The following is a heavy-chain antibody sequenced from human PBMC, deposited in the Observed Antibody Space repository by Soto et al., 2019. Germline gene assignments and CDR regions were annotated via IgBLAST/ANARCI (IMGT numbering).Heavy chain of an antibody. CDR2: ISYDGSNK. CDR3: ARNYVEMATIWGAFDI. J-gene: IGHJ3*02. D-gene: IGHD5-12*01. CDR1: GFTFSSYA. Sequence: GGSLRLSCAASGFTFSSYAMHWVRQAPGKGLEWVAVISYDGSNKYYADSVKGRFTISRDNSKNTLYLQMNSLRAEDTAVYYCARNYVEMATIWGAFDIWGQGTMVT. V-gene: IGHV3-30-3*01.